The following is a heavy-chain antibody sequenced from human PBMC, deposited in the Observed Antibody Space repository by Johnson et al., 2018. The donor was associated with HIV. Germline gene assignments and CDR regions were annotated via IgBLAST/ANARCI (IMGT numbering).Heavy chain of an antibody. V-gene: IGHV3-20*04. Sequence: VQPVESGGGVVRPGGSLRLSCAASGFTFDDYAMSWVRQAPGQGLEWVSAINWHCGSTDYADSMKGRFTISRDNAKNSLYLQMHSLRAEDTALYYCARGATGVFEIWGQGTMVTVSS. J-gene: IGHJ3*02. CDR3: ARGATGVFEI. D-gene: IGHD1-26*01. CDR1: GFTFDDYA. CDR2: INWHCGST.